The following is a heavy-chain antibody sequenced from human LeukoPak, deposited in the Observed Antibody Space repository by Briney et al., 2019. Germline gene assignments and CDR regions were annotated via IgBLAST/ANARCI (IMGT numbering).Heavy chain of an antibody. J-gene: IGHJ6*03. CDR1: GFTFSSYD. D-gene: IGHD6-19*01. CDR2: IRYDGSNK. CDR3: AKGSKAVLFTRDHYMDV. V-gene: IGHV3-30*02. Sequence: GGTLRLSSAASGFTFSSYDIHWVRQAPGKGLEWVALIRYDGSNKYYADSVRGRFTISRDNSKNTLYLQMNSLRAEDTAVYFCAKGSKAVLFTRDHYMDVWGKGTAVTVSS.